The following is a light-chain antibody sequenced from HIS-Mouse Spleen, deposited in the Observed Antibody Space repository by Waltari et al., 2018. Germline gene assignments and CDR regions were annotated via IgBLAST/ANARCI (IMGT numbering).Light chain of an antibody. CDR2: DVS. CDR1: SSGVGGYHY. V-gene: IGLV2-11*01. Sequence: QSALTQPRSVSGSPGQAVTIPCTGTSSGVGGYHYVSWYQQHPGKAPKLMIYDVSKRPSGVPDRFSGSKSGNTASLTISGLQAEDEAGYYCCSYAGSYTLVFGGGTKLTVL. CDR3: CSYAGSYTLV. J-gene: IGLJ3*02.